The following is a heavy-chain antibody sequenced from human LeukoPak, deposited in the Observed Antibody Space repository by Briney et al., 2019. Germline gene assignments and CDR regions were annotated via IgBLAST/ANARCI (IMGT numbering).Heavy chain of an antibody. Sequence: SETLSLTCTVSGGSISSSSYYWSWIRQPAGKGLEWIGRIYPSGSTNYNPSLKSRVTISVDTSKNQFSLKLSSVTAADTAVYFCARETNGYYDHWGQGTLVTVSS. CDR2: IYPSGST. CDR3: ARETNGYYDH. D-gene: IGHD3-22*01. V-gene: IGHV4-61*02. CDR1: GGSISSSSYY. J-gene: IGHJ4*02.